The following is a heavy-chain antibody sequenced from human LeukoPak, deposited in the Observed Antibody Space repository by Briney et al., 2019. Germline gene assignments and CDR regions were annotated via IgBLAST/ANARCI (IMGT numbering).Heavy chain of an antibody. CDR3: ARRAGNSDWYFDY. CDR1: GYSFTNYW. V-gene: IGHV5-51*01. J-gene: IGHJ4*02. CDR2: IYPGDSDT. Sequence: HGESLKISCKGSGYSFTNYWIGWVRQMPGKGLEWMGIIYPGDSDTRYSPSFQGQVTISADKSISTAYLQWSSLKASDTAMYYCARRAGNSDWYFDYWGQGTLVTVSS. D-gene: IGHD6-19*01.